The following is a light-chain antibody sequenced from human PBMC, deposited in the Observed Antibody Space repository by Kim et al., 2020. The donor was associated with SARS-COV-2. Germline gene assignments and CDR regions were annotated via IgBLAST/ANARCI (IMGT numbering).Light chain of an antibody. V-gene: IGLV3-19*01. CDR3: NSRDSSGNHWV. CDR1: SLRSYY. J-gene: IGLJ3*02. Sequence: SSELTQDPAVSVALGQTVRITCQGDSLRSYYASWYQQKPGQAPVLVIYGRNNRPSGIPYRFSGSSSGNTASLTITGAQAEDEADYYCNSRDSSGNHWVFGGGTKLTVL. CDR2: GRN.